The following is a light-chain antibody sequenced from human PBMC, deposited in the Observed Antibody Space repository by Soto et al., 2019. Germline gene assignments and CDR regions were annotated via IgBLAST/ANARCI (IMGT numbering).Light chain of an antibody. CDR1: QSVLSSSNNKNY. V-gene: IGKV4-1*01. Sequence: DIVTTQSPDSLAVSLGERATFNCKSSQSVLSSSNNKNYLAWYLQKPGQPPKLLIYWASTRESGVPDRFSGSGSGTDFTLTISSLQAEDVAVYYCQQYYTTPITFGQGTRLEIK. J-gene: IGKJ5*01. CDR3: QQYYTTPIT. CDR2: WAS.